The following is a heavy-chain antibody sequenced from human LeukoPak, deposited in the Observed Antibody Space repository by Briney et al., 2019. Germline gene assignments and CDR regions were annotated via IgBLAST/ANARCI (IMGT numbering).Heavy chain of an antibody. Sequence: GGSLRLSCAASGFTVSSNYMSWVRQAPGKGLECVSVIYSGGSTYYADSVKGRFTISRHNSKNTLYLQMNSLRSEDTAVYYCARDKQYDCVWGSYRYNPPHFDYWGQGTLVTVSS. CDR1: GFTVSSNY. D-gene: IGHD3-16*02. CDR2: IYSGGST. CDR3: ARDKQYDCVWGSYRYNPPHFDY. V-gene: IGHV3-53*04. J-gene: IGHJ4*02.